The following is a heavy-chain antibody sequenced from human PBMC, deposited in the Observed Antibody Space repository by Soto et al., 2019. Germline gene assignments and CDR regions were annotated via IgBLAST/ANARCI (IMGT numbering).Heavy chain of an antibody. J-gene: IGHJ4*02. D-gene: IGHD1-7*01. CDR1: GGTFSNYV. CDR2: IIPISGAA. V-gene: IGHV1-69*06. CDR3: ARDMTRTVVPYVDF. Sequence: SVKISCKASGGTFSNYVVNWVRQAPGQGLEWMGRIIPISGAANYAQKFQGRVTITADKSTSTSYMELSSLRSEDTAVYYCARDMTRTVVPYVDFWGQGTLVTVSS.